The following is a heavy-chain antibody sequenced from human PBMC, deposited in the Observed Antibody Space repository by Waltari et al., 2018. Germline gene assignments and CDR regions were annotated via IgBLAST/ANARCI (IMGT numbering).Heavy chain of an antibody. CDR3: AGHLPRVPVYYYYGMDV. J-gene: IGHJ6*02. D-gene: IGHD1-1*01. CDR1: GYSISSGYY. Sequence: MQLQESGPGLVKPSETLSLTCAVSGYSISSGYYWGWIRQPPGKGLEWVANIKQDGSEKYYVDSVKGRFTISRDNAKNSLYLQMNSLRAEDTAVYYCAGHLPRVPVYYYYGMDVWGQGTTVTVSS. V-gene: IGHV3-7*01. CDR2: IKQDGSEK.